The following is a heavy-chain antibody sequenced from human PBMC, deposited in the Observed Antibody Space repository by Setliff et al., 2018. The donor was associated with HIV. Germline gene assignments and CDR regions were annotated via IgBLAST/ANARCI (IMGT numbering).Heavy chain of an antibody. J-gene: IGHJ3*02. Sequence: PGGSLRLSCAGSRFTFSSYNINWVRQAPGKGLEWIAYISAGSSDIHYSDSVKGRFTISRDNAKNSLFLQMNRLRAEDTAVYYCARSLRRPRDYDLLTGHYEVAGRDPFDMWGQGTVVTVSS. D-gene: IGHD3-9*01. CDR3: ARSLRRPRDYDLLTGHYEVAGRDPFDM. CDR2: ISAGSSDI. CDR1: RFTFSSYN. V-gene: IGHV3-21*05.